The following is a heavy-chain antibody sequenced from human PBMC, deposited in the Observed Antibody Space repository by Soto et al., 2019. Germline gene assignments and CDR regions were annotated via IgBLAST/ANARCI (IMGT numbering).Heavy chain of an antibody. CDR3: AKYDSRSYYTLSDY. D-gene: IGHD3-10*01. Sequence: PGGSLRLSCAASGFTFSSYALGWVRQAPGKGLEWVSAISGSGADTYYADSVKGRFTISRDNSKNTLNVQMNSLRVEDTAKYYCAKYDSRSYYTLSDYWGQGTLVTVSS. V-gene: IGHV3-23*01. J-gene: IGHJ4*02. CDR2: ISGSGADT. CDR1: GFTFSSYA.